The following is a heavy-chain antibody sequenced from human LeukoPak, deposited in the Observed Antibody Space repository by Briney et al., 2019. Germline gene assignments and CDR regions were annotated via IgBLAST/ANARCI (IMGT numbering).Heavy chain of an antibody. J-gene: IGHJ5*02. V-gene: IGHV3-74*01. CDR2: INSDGSST. CDR3: ARGNYDILTGQNWFDP. Sequence: PGGSLRLSCAASGLTFSSYWLHWVRQAPGKGLVWVSRINSDGSSTSYADSVKGRFTISRDNAKNTLYLQMNSLRAEDTAVYYCARGNYDILTGQNWFDPWGQGTLVTVSS. CDR1: GLTFSSYW. D-gene: IGHD3-9*01.